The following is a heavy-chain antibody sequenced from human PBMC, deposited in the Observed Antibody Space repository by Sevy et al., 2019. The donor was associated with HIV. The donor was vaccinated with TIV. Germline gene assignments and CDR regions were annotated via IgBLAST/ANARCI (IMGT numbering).Heavy chain of an antibody. D-gene: IGHD1-1*01. CDR3: VRDAPYPSDDHWYFGIDV. J-gene: IGHJ6*02. Sequence: GGSLRLSCAASGITFSDHYMSWIRQAPGKGLEWVAYITNSGTTKYYADSVKGRFTISRDNARNSLYLQMNSLTADDGAVYYCVRDAPYPSDDHWYFGIDVWGQGTTVTVSS. V-gene: IGHV3-11*01. CDR1: GITFSDHY. CDR2: ITNSGTTK.